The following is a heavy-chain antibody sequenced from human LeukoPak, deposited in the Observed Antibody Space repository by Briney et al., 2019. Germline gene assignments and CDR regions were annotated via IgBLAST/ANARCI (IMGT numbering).Heavy chain of an antibody. J-gene: IGHJ4*02. CDR2: INPNSGDT. Sequence: APVKVSCKASGYSFTGYYLHWMRQALGQRFEWMGWINPNSGDTSYAQKFQGGVTMTRDTSISTVYMDLSSLRSDDTAVYYCARGPSTGDFDYWGQGTPVTVSS. V-gene: IGHV1-2*02. D-gene: IGHD1-1*01. CDR3: ARGPSTGDFDY. CDR1: GYSFTGYY.